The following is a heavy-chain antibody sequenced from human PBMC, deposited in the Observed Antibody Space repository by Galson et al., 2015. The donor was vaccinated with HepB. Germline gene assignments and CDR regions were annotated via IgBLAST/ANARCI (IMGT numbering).Heavy chain of an antibody. V-gene: IGHV3-23*01. Sequence: SLRLSCAASGFTFSSYAMSWVRQAPGKGLEWVSAISGSGGSTYYADSVKGRFTISRDNSKNTLYLQMNSLRAEDTAVYYWAKDGGHVLLWFGELLPDRRHEAFDIWGQGTMVTVSS. J-gene: IGHJ3*02. CDR3: AKDGGHVLLWFGELLPDRRHEAFDI. D-gene: IGHD3-10*01. CDR2: ISGSGGST. CDR1: GFTFSSYA.